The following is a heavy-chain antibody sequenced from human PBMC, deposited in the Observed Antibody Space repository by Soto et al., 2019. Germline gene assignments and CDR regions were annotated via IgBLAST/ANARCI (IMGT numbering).Heavy chain of an antibody. J-gene: IGHJ6*01. Sequence: QVQLEQSGAEVKKPGASVKVSCRASGYRFTDYYMHWVRQAPGQGLEWLGWINPTSGDTNYAQKFHGRVTLTRDTSLSTAYMELSRLTSDDAAVYDCATMLYYYYALDVW. CDR2: INPTSGDT. CDR3: ATMLYYYYALDV. V-gene: IGHV1-2*02. CDR1: GYRFTDYY. D-gene: IGHD3-16*01.